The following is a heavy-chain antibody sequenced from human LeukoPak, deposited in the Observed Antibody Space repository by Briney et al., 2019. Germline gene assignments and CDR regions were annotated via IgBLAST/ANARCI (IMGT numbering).Heavy chain of an antibody. Sequence: PGGSLRLSCAASGFTFSSYAMTWVRQAPGKGLEWVSAISGSGGTTFYADSVKGRFTISRDNSKNTLYLQMNSLRAEDTAVYYCARNAQYYDFWSGKPGGYYYMDVWGKGTTVTVSS. CDR2: ISGSGGTT. J-gene: IGHJ6*03. V-gene: IGHV3-23*01. D-gene: IGHD3-3*01. CDR3: ARNAQYYDFWSGKPGGYYYMDV. CDR1: GFTFSSYA.